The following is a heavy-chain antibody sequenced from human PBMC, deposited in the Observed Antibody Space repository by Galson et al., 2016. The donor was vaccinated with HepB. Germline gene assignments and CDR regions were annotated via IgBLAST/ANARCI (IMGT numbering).Heavy chain of an antibody. D-gene: IGHD3-10*01. V-gene: IGHV4-4*08. CDR2: IYTAGNT. CDR1: GGFISTRY. Sequence: SETLSLTCTVSGGFISTRYWSWIRQPPGRGLEWLGYIYTAGNTNYNPSVEGRVAISIDTSQNQFSLRLTSVTAADTAVYYCALVPGYGSGNSGGFWGQGTLVTVSS. CDR3: ALVPGYGSGNSGGF. J-gene: IGHJ4*02.